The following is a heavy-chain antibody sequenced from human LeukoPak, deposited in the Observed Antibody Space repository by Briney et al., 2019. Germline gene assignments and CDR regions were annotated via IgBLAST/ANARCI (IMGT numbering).Heavy chain of an antibody. Sequence: GGSLRLSCAASGFTFSSYWMSWVRQAPGKGLEWVSVIYSGGSTYYADSVKGRFTISRDNSKNTLYLQMNSLRAEDTAVYYCASSTSQYCSGGSCYHRIDYWGQGTLVTVSS. J-gene: IGHJ4*02. V-gene: IGHV3-53*01. CDR3: ASSTSQYCSGGSCYHRIDY. CDR1: GFTFSSYW. D-gene: IGHD2-15*01. CDR2: IYSGGST.